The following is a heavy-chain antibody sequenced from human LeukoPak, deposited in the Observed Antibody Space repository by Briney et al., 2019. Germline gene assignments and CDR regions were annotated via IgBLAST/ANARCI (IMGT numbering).Heavy chain of an antibody. D-gene: IGHD1-7*01. CDR2: IYYSGST. CDR1: GGSFSGYY. V-gene: IGHV4-59*01. CDR3: ARESRNWNSYYYYYMDV. Sequence: SETLSLTCAVYGGSFSGYYWSWIRQPPGKGLEWIGYIYYSGSTNYNPSLKSRVTISVDTSKNQFSLKLSSVTAADTAVYYCARESRNWNSYYYYYMDVWGKGTTVTVSS. J-gene: IGHJ6*03.